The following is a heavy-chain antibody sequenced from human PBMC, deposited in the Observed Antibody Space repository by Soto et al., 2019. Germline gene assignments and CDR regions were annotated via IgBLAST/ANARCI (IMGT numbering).Heavy chain of an antibody. D-gene: IGHD6-13*01. CDR3: ARKYSSSWYRRWYFDL. CDR1: GGSISSYY. Sequence: QVQLQESGPGLVKPSETLSLTCTVSGGSISSYYWSWIRQPPGKGLEWIGYIYYSGSTNYNPSLKSRVTISVDTSKNQFSLTLSSVTAADTAVYYCARKYSSSWYRRWYFDLWGRGTLVTVSS. CDR2: IYYSGST. J-gene: IGHJ2*01. V-gene: IGHV4-59*08.